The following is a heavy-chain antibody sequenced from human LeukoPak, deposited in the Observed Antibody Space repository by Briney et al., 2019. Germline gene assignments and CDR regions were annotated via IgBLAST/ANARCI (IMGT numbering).Heavy chain of an antibody. CDR1: GFTFSSYE. D-gene: IGHD6-6*01. CDR3: ARIAARPRGPFDY. J-gene: IGHJ4*02. Sequence: PGGSLRLSCAPSGFTFSSYEMNWVRQAPGKGLEWVSYISSSGSTIYYADSVKGRFTISRDNAKNSLYLQINSLRAEDTAVYYCARIAARPRGPFDYWGQGTLVTVSS. V-gene: IGHV3-48*03. CDR2: ISSSGSTI.